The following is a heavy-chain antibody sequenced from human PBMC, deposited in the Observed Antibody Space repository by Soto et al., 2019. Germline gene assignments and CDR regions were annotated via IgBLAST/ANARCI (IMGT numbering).Heavy chain of an antibody. J-gene: IGHJ4*03. Sequence: SETLSLTCSVSGDSIRGGGHYWNWIRQFPGKGLEWIGYVYHSGSTHYNPSLRGRLTISIDTSKNQFSLRLISVTAADTALYYCARGTGLAPTVWGYWGHGTQVTVSS. CDR3: ARGTGLAPTVWGY. D-gene: IGHD7-27*01. CDR1: GDSIRGGGHY. CDR2: VYHSGST. V-gene: IGHV4-31*03.